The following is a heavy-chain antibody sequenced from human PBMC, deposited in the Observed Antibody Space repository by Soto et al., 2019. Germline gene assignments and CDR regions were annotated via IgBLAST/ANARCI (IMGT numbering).Heavy chain of an antibody. J-gene: IGHJ5*02. V-gene: IGHV1-2*02. CDR1: GYTFTGYY. CDR3: AGDSTGRGNWFDP. CDR2: INPNSGGT. Sequence: QVQLVQSGAEVKKPGASVKVSCKASGYTFTGYYMHWVRQAPGQGLEWMGWINPNSGGTNYAQKFQGRVTRTRDTSISTAYMGLTGLGSADTAVYFFAGDSTGRGNWFDPWAREPWSPSPQ. D-gene: IGHD2-2*01.